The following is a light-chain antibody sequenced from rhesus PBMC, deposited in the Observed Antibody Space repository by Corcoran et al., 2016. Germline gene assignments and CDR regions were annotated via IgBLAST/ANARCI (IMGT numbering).Light chain of an antibody. Sequence: DIQMTQSPSSLSASVGDRVTITCRASENVNTYLNWYHQKPGKAPKLQIYKASTLQSGVPSMFSGSGSGTDYTFTISSLQPEDVATYYCQHGYGTPYSFGQGTKVEIK. J-gene: IGKJ2*01. CDR1: ENVNTY. V-gene: IGKV1-74*01. CDR2: KAS. CDR3: QHGYGTPYS.